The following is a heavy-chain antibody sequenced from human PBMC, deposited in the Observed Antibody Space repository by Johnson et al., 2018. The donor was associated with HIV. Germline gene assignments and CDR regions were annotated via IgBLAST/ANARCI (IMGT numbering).Heavy chain of an antibody. Sequence: VQLVESRGVLVQPGGSLRLSCAASGFTVSSNAMSWVRQAPGKGLEWVTSISGGTTYYADSRKGRFTISRDNSKNTLYLQLNSLRAGDTALYYCARGSYDGDAFDIWGQGTMVTVSS. CDR1: GFTVSSNA. CDR3: ARGSYDGDAFDI. J-gene: IGHJ3*02. CDR2: ISGGTT. D-gene: IGHD1-26*01. V-gene: IGHV3-38-3*01.